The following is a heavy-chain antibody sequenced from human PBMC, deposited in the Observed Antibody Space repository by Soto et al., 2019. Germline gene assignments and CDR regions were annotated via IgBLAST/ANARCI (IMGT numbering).Heavy chain of an antibody. J-gene: IGHJ4*02. Sequence: PEETLSLTCTVSGGSISSYYWSWIRQPPGKGLEWIGYIYYSGSTNYNPSLKSRVTISVDTSKNQFSLKLSSVTAADTAVYYCARLASQYDYIWGSYRYGGGNFDYWGQGTLVTVSS. CDR3: ARLASQYDYIWGSYRYGGGNFDY. V-gene: IGHV4-59*08. CDR1: GGSISSYY. D-gene: IGHD3-16*02. CDR2: IYYSGST.